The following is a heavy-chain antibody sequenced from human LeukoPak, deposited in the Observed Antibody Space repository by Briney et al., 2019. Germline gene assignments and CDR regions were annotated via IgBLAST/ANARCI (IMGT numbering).Heavy chain of an antibody. CDR2: TYYRSNWIN. D-gene: IGHD2-21*01. J-gene: IGHJ4*02. CDR3: ARDDVDRRYDY. V-gene: IGHV6-1*01. CDR1: GDSGFSSTAA. Sequence: SQTLSLTCAISGDSGFSSTAAWNWIRQPPSRGLEWLGRTYYRSNWINEYAISVRGRIAINPDTSKNQFSLQLNSVTPEDTAVYFCARDDVDRRYDYWGQGIRVTVSS.